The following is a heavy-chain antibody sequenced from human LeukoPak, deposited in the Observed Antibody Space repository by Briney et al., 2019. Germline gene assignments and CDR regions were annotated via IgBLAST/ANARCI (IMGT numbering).Heavy chain of an antibody. CDR3: ARENTYYYDSSGDNDAFDI. CDR1: GGSISSYY. J-gene: IGHJ3*02. Sequence: SETLSLTCTVSGGSISSYYGSWIRQPPGKGLEWIGYIYYSGSTNYNPSLERRVTISVDTSKNQFSLKLSSVTAADTAVYYCARENTYYYDSSGDNDAFDIWGQGTMVTVSS. D-gene: IGHD3-22*01. V-gene: IGHV4-59*01. CDR2: IYYSGST.